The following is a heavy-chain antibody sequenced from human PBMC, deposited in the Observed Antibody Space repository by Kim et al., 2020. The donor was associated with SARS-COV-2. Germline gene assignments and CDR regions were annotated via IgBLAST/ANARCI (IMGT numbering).Heavy chain of an antibody. CDR1: GFTFSSYG. Sequence: GGSLRLSCAASGFTFSSYGMAWVRQAPGKGLEWVSAISGSGISGGATYYADSVKGRFTISRDNSKNTLYLQMNNLRAEDTAVYYCAKLQINRKPVHFGSGSCDYWGQGTLVTVSS. CDR2: ISGSGISGGAT. J-gene: IGHJ4*02. D-gene: IGHD3-10*01. V-gene: IGHV3-23*01. CDR3: AKLQINRKPVHFGSGSCDY.